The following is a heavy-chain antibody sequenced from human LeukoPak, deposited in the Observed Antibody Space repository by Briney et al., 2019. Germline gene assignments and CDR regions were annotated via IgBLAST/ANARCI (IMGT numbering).Heavy chain of an antibody. CDR2: ISSSSSYI. V-gene: IGHV3-21*01. CDR1: GFTFSSYS. Sequence: GGSLRLSCAASGFTFSSYSMNWVRQAPGKGLEWVSSISSSSSYIYYADSVKGRFTISRDNAKNSLYLQMNSLRAEDTAVYYCAREMVLEWFNGPGKNSYYYYYMDVWGKGTTVTVSS. CDR3: AREMVLEWFNGPGKNSYYYYYMDV. J-gene: IGHJ6*03. D-gene: IGHD3-3*01.